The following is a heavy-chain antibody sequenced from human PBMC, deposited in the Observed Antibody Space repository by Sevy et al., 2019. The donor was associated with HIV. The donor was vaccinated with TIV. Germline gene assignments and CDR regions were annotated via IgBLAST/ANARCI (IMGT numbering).Heavy chain of an antibody. CDR1: GFTFSSYS. J-gene: IGHJ6*02. Sequence: GGSLRLSCAASGFTFSSYSMNWVRQAPGKGLEWVSSISSSSSYIYYADSVKGRFTISRDNAKNSLYLQMNSLRAEDTAVYYCERDIPLDGEGYCSGGSCSPYYYGMDVWGQGTTVTVSS. V-gene: IGHV3-21*01. CDR2: ISSSSSYI. CDR3: ERDIPLDGEGYCSGGSCSPYYYGMDV. D-gene: IGHD2-15*01.